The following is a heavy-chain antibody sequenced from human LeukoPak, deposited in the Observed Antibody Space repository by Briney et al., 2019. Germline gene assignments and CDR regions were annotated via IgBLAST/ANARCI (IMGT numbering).Heavy chain of an antibody. Sequence: GASVKVSCKAPGYTFTGYYMHWVRQAPGQGLEWMGWINPNSGGTNYAQKFQGRVTMTRDTSISTAYMELSRLRSDDTAVYYCARSYYYDSSGYSDAFDIWGQGTMVTVSS. CDR3: ARSYYYDSSGYSDAFDI. V-gene: IGHV1-2*02. J-gene: IGHJ3*02. D-gene: IGHD3-22*01. CDR1: GYTFTGYY. CDR2: INPNSGGT.